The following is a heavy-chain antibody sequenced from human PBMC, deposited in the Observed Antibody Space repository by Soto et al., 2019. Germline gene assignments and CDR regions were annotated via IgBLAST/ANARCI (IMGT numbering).Heavy chain of an antibody. Sequence: GGSLRLSCAASGFTVSSNYMSWVRQAPGKGLEWVSVIYSGGSTYYADSVKGRFTIARDNSKNTLYLQMNSLRAEDTAVYYCARARYNIRYYYYYYYMEVWGKGTTVTVSS. V-gene: IGHV3-66*02. CDR3: ARARYNIRYYYYYYYMEV. CDR1: GFTVSSNY. CDR2: IYSGGST. D-gene: IGHD1-1*01. J-gene: IGHJ6*03.